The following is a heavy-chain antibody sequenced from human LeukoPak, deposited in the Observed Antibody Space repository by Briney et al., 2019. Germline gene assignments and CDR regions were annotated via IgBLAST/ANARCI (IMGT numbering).Heavy chain of an antibody. Sequence: GGSLRLSCAASGFSFSVAWMNRVRQAPGKGLEWVGHIKSKVDGGTPDYVAPVKGRFTISRDDSRNTLYLQMSSLNTEDTAVYYCTTRSPARYCSDGACYSSADYWGQGTLVTVSS. CDR3: TTRSPARYCSDGACYSSADY. V-gene: IGHV3-15*07. CDR2: IKSKVDGGTP. CDR1: GFSFSVAW. J-gene: IGHJ4*02. D-gene: IGHD2-15*01.